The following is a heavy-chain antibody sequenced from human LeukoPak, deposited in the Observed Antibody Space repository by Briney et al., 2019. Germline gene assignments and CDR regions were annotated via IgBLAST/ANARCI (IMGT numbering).Heavy chain of an antibody. D-gene: IGHD2-2*01. CDR3: ARTQFNLYCSSTSCYFYFDY. CDR1: GGSISSSSYY. Sequence: SETLSLTCTVSGGSISSSSYYWGWIRQPPGKGLEWIGSIYYSGSTYYNPSLKSRVTISVDTSKNHFSLRLSSVTAADTAAYYCARTQFNLYCSSTSCYFYFDYWGQGTLATVSS. J-gene: IGHJ4*02. CDR2: IYYSGST. V-gene: IGHV4-39*02.